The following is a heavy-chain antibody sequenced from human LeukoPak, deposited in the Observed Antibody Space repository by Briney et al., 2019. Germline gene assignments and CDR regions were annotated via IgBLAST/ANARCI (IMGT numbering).Heavy chain of an antibody. V-gene: IGHV3-53*01. D-gene: IGHD6-25*01. Sequence: GGSLRLSCAASGFTVSSNYMSWVRQAPGKGLEWVSVIYSGGSTYYADSVKGRFTISRDNSNNTLYLQMNSLRAEDTAVYYCARAPIYSSGTDFDYWGQGTLVTVSS. CDR3: ARAPIYSSGTDFDY. CDR2: IYSGGST. CDR1: GFTVSSNY. J-gene: IGHJ4*02.